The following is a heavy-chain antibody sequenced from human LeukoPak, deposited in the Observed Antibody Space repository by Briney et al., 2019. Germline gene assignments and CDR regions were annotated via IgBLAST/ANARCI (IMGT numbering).Heavy chain of an antibody. Sequence: GGSLRLSCAASGFTFSSYWMSWVRQAPGKGLEWVANIKQDGSEKYYVDSVKGRFTISRDNAKNSLYLQMNSLRAEDTAVYYCGRSVGVGLYGMDVWGKGTTVTVSS. CDR2: IKQDGSEK. CDR1: GFTFSSYW. V-gene: IGHV3-7*03. CDR3: GRSVGVGLYGMDV. J-gene: IGHJ6*04. D-gene: IGHD3-3*01.